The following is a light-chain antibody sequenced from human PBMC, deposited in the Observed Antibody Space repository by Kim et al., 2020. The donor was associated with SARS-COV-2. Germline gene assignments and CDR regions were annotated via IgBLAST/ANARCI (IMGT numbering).Light chain of an antibody. J-gene: IGKJ1*01. CDR1: QSVNRD. CDR3: QQYNNWPRT. V-gene: IGKV3-15*01. Sequence: EIVMTQSPGTLSVFPGERTTLSCRASQSVNRDLVWYQQKPGQAPRLLIYGTSTRATGIPARFSGSGSGTDFTLTISSLQSEDFAVYYCQQYNNWPRTFGQGTKVDIK. CDR2: GTS.